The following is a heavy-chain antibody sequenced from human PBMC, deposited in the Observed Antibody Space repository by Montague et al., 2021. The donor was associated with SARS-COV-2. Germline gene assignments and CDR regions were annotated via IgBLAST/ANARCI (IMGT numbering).Heavy chain of an antibody. CDR3: ARVRLFYYLDY. V-gene: IGHV4-31*03. CDR2: IFHTGXA. Sequence: TLSLTYTVSGTSIRSGGYYWTWIRQHPGKGLEWIGYIFHTGXAXYXXSLETRVNISVDTSNNLFSLRLSSVTAADTAMYFCARVRLFYYLDYWGQGTLVTVSS. J-gene: IGHJ4*02. CDR1: GTSIRSGGYY. D-gene: IGHD3-10*01.